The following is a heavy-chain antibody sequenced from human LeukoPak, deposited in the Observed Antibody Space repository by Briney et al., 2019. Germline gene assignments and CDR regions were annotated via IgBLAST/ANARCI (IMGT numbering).Heavy chain of an antibody. V-gene: IGHV3-66*02. J-gene: IGHJ4*02. CDR1: GFSISSGY. D-gene: IGHD1-26*01. CDR3: ARDPWQGSTTLH. Sequence: GGSLRLSCVASGFSISSGYMTWARQAPGKALERVSLLYSDDSAYYPDSVKGRFTISRDNSKSTLHLQMDTLRTEDTAMYYCARDPWQGSTTLHWGQGIMVTVSS. CDR2: LYSDDSA.